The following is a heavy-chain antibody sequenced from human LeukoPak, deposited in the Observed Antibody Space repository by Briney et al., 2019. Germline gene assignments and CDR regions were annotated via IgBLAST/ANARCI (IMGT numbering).Heavy chain of an antibody. V-gene: IGHV4-39*01. D-gene: IGHD3-22*01. J-gene: IGHJ4*02. Sequence: SETLSLTCTVSGGSIHSSSYYCAWIRQPRGKGLEWIGSIYYSGSTCNNPSLQSRVTISVVTYKNHCSLKLSSVTAADTAVYYCAEITVASSHYYDSSGYYYGGVCDYWRQGTLVSVSS. CDR1: GGSIHSSSYY. CDR3: AEITVASSHYYDSSGYYYGGVCDY. CDR2: IYYSGST.